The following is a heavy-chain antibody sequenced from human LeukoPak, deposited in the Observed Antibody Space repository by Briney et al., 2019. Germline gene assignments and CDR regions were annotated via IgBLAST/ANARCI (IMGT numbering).Heavy chain of an antibody. CDR3: AKDIVGGGDDY. CDR1: GFTFSCSG. D-gene: IGHD2-21*02. J-gene: IGHJ4*02. Sequence: GGSLRLSCAASGFTFSCSGMHWVRQAPGKWLEWVAVISYDGSNKYYADSVKGRFTISRDNSKNTLYLQMNSLRAEDTAVYYCAKDIVGGGDDYWGQGTLVIVSS. V-gene: IGHV3-30*18. CDR2: ISYDGSNK.